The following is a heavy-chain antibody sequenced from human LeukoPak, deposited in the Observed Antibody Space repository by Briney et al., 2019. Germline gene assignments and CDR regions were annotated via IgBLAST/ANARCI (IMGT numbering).Heavy chain of an antibody. CDR3: ARDGYYYDSSGYYWAFDY. D-gene: IGHD3-22*01. CDR2: IYYSGTT. Sequence: SETLSLTCTVSGGSISSSSYYWGWIRQPPGRGLEWIGSIYYSGTTNYNPSLRSRVTISIDTSKNQFSLRLSSVTAADTAVYYCARDGYYYDSSGYYWAFDYWGQGTLVTVSS. V-gene: IGHV4-39*07. J-gene: IGHJ4*02. CDR1: GGSISSSSYY.